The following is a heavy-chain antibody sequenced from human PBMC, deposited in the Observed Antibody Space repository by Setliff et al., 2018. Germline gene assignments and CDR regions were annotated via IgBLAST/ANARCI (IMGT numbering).Heavy chain of an antibody. Sequence: SETLSLTCAVSGLSISGEYYWGWIRQPPGGGPEWIGIIYHDGRAYCSTSLKSRVNLSLDMSKTQFSLHLNSVTAADTAVYYCMRQVGGGLWYFDYWGQGILVTVSS. CDR1: GLSISGEYY. J-gene: IGHJ4*02. CDR2: IYHDGRA. CDR3: MRQVGGGLWYFDY. V-gene: IGHV4-38-2*01. D-gene: IGHD2-15*01.